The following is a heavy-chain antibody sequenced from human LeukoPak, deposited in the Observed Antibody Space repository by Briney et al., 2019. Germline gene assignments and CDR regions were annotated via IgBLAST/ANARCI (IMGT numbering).Heavy chain of an antibody. CDR1: GFTFSSYA. Sequence: PGGSLRLSCAASGFTFSSYAMSWVRQAPGKGLEWVSAISGSGGSTYYADSVKGRFTISRDNSKNTLYLQMNSLRAEDTAVYYCALGFRYGGYSGYDYFDYWGQGTLVTVSS. D-gene: IGHD5-12*01. V-gene: IGHV3-23*01. J-gene: IGHJ4*02. CDR2: ISGSGGST. CDR3: ALGFRYGGYSGYDYFDY.